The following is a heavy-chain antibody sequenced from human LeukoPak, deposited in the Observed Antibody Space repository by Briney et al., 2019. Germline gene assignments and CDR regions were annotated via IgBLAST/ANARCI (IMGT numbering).Heavy chain of an antibody. CDR3: ARGLGSGSYYNGG. D-gene: IGHD3-10*01. V-gene: IGHV4-30-2*01. CDR1: GGSISSGGYY. J-gene: IGHJ4*02. CDR2: IYHSGST. Sequence: SQTLSLTCTVSGGSISSGGYYWSWIRQPPGKGLEWIGYIYHSGSTYYNPSLKSRVTISVDTSKNQFSLKLNSVTAADTAVYYCARGLGSGSYYNGGWGQGTLVTVSS.